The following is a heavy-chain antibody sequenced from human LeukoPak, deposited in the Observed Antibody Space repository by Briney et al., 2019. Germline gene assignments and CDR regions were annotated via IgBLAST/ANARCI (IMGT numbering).Heavy chain of an antibody. V-gene: IGHV3-23*01. D-gene: IGHD3-9*01. Sequence: GGSLRLSCAASGFTFSSYGMSWVRQAPGKGLEWVSAISGSGGSTYYADSVKGRFTISRDNSKNTLYLQMNSLRAEDTAVYYCAKEERYFDWLLQNPAHYYYYMDVWGKGTTVTISS. CDR3: AKEERYFDWLLQNPAHYYYYMDV. CDR2: ISGSGGST. J-gene: IGHJ6*03. CDR1: GFTFSSYG.